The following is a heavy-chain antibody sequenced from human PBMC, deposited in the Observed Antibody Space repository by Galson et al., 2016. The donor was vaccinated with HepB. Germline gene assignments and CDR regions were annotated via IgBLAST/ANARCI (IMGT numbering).Heavy chain of an antibody. D-gene: IGHD1-1*01. CDR3: ARSVNEAFDI. V-gene: IGHV4-39*01. CDR2: ISYRGTT. Sequence: WIGAISYRGTTYDYPSLKSRLTVSVDTSKNQFSLKLSSVTAADTAVYYCARSVNEAFDIWGQGTMVTVSS. J-gene: IGHJ3*02.